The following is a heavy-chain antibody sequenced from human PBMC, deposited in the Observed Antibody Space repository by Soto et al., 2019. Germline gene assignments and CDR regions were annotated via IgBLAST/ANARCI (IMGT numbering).Heavy chain of an antibody. V-gene: IGHV2-5*02. CDR1: GFSLSTSGAA. CDR2: IYWDGDK. D-gene: IGHD3-16*01. J-gene: IGHJ5*01. Sequence: QINLIESGPTLVKPTQTLTLTCTFSGFSLSTSGAAVGWVRQPPGRALEWLALIYWDGDKRYNASLGNRLTITKATSMNQVVLTLTNVDPADTATYYCAHRATMTTFGLIIDNGIWFDSWGQGTRVIVSS. CDR3: AHRATMTTFGLIIDNGIWFDS.